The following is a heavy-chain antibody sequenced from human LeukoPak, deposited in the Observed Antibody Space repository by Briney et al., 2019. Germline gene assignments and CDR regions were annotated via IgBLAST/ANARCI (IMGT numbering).Heavy chain of an antibody. J-gene: IGHJ4*02. CDR2: TYYRSKWYN. V-gene: IGHV6-1*01. CDR3: ARAIPLSSGWPFDY. Sequence: SQTLSLTCAISGDSVSSNSAAWNWIRQSPSRGLEWLGRTYYRSKWYNDYAVSVKSRITINPDTSKNQFSLQLNSVTPEDTAVYYRARAIPLSSGWPFDYRGQGTLVTVSS. CDR1: GDSVSSNSAA. D-gene: IGHD6-19*01.